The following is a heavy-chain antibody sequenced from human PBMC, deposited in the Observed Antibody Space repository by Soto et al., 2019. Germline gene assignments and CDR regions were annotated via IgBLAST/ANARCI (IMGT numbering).Heavy chain of an antibody. V-gene: IGHV1-69*08. Sequence: QDQLVQSGAEVKKPGSSVKVSCKVSGGTFSSHTFSWVRQAPGQGLEWMGRIIPALGTATYAQKFQGRVTITADESATTVYMELNSLRSEDMAVYYCARPDFGDYWYFDLWGRGTLVTVSS. CDR3: ARPDFGDYWYFDL. J-gene: IGHJ2*01. CDR1: GGTFSSHT. CDR2: IIPALGTA. D-gene: IGHD4-17*01.